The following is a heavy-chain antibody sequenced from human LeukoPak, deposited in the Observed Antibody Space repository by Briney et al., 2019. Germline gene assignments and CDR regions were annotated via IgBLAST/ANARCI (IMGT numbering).Heavy chain of an antibody. CDR3: ARFFIGSENYDFWSGYSCSAWYMDV. V-gene: IGHV3-7*01. J-gene: IGHJ6*03. CDR2: IKQDGSEK. CDR1: GFTFSSYW. D-gene: IGHD3-3*01. Sequence: AGGSLRLSCAASGFTFSSYWMSWVRQAPGKGLEWVANIKQDGSEKYYVDSVKGRFTISRDNAKNSLYLQMNSLRAEDTAVYYCARFFIGSENYDFWSGYSCSAWYMDVWGKGTTVTVSS.